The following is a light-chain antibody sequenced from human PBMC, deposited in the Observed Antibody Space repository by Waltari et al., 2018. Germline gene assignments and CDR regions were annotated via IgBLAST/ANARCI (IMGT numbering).Light chain of an antibody. CDR2: DLS. J-gene: IGLJ2*01. CDR3: SSDSPSGTLV. CDR1: SSEVGTYNR. Sequence: QSALTQPPSVYGSPGQSVTISGSGTSSEVGTYNRVSWDQQPPGTAPKLIIFDLSSRPADGHDVFSGSRSGSTASLSISGLQSEAECDYYCSSDSPSGTLVSGGGTKL. V-gene: IGLV2-18*02.